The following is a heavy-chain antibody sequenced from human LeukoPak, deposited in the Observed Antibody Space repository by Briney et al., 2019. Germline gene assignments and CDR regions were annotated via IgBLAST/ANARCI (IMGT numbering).Heavy chain of an antibody. D-gene: IGHD1-26*01. V-gene: IGHV4-39*01. J-gene: IGHJ4*02. CDR1: GCSISSSSYY. CDR2: IYYSGST. Sequence: SETLSLTCTVSGCSISSSSYYWGWIRQPPGKGLEWIGSIYYSGSTYYNPSLKSRVTISVDTSKNQFSLKLSSVTAAGTAVYYCARLYGGATDYWGQGTLVTVSS. CDR3: ARLYGGATDY.